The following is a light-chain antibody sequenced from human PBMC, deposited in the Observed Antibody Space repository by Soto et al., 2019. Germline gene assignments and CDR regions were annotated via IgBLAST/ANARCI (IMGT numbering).Light chain of an antibody. CDR2: GSN. J-gene: IGLJ3*02. V-gene: IGLV1-44*01. Sequence: QSVLTQPPSASGTPGQRVTISCSGSTSTIGSNTVNWYQQLPQTAPKLLIYGSNQRPSGVPDRFSGSESGTSASLAISGLQSEDEGDYCCAAWDDSLKGPVFGGGTKLTVL. CDR1: TSTIGSNT. CDR3: AAWDDSLKGPV.